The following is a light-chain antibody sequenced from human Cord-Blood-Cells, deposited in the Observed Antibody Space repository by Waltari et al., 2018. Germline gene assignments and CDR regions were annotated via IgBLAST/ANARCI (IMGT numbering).Light chain of an antibody. CDR3: CSYAGSSTFYV. J-gene: IGLJ1*01. Sequence: QSALTQPASVSGSPGQSITTSCPGTSSYLGSSNLVSWYQQHPGKAPKLMIYEVSKRPSGGSNRFSGSKSGNTASLTISGLQAEDEADYYCCSYAGSSTFYVFGTGTKVTVL. V-gene: IGLV2-23*02. CDR1: SSYLGSSNL. CDR2: EVS.